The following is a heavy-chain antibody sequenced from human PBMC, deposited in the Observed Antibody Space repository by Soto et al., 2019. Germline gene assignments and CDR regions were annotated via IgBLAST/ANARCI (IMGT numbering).Heavy chain of an antibody. V-gene: IGHV3-23*01. J-gene: IGHJ4*02. Sequence: GGSLRLSCAASGFTFSSYAMSWVRQAPGKGLEWVSAISGSGGSTYYADSVKGRFTISRDNSKNTLYLQMNSLRAEDTAVYYYAKDRYRYGYQYFYYWGQGTLVTVS. CDR3: AKDRYRYGYQYFYY. D-gene: IGHD5-18*01. CDR1: GFTFSSYA. CDR2: ISGSGGST.